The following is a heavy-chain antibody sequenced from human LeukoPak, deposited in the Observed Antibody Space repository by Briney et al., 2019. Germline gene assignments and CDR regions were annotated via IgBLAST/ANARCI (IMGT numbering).Heavy chain of an antibody. CDR3: ARDYFYPMDV. Sequence: GGSLRLSCEASGFTFRIYWMSWVRQAPGKGLEWVANIKHDGSEKYYVDSVKGRFTISRDNAKNSLYLQMNSLRAEDTAVCYCARDYFYPMDVWGQGTTVTVSS. CDR2: IKHDGSEK. J-gene: IGHJ6*02. V-gene: IGHV3-7*04. CDR1: GFTFRIYW.